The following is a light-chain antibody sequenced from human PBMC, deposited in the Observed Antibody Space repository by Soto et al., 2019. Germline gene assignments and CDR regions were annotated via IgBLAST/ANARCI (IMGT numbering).Light chain of an antibody. CDR2: AAS. V-gene: IGKV1-16*01. J-gene: IGKJ4*01. CDR1: QGITNF. Sequence: IQMTQSPSSLSASVGDRVTITCRASQGITNFVAWFQQKPGKAPKAVIYAASTLLSGVPSRFSGSGSGTHFSLTINSLQPEDSATYYCQQYRSYPLTFGGGTKVEI. CDR3: QQYRSYPLT.